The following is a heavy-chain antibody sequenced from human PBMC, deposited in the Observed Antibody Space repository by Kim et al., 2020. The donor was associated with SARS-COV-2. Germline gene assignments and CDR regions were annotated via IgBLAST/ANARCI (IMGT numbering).Heavy chain of an antibody. D-gene: IGHD3-10*01. J-gene: IGHJ3*02. Sequence: GGSLRLSCAASGFTFTRYSMNWVRQAPGKGLEWVSYISGGSSTIYYADSLKGRFTISRDNGKNSLYLQMNSLRDEDTAVYYCARVSSDYYVSGSYVFDIWGQGTMVTVSS. V-gene: IGHV3-48*02. CDR2: ISGGSSTI. CDR3: ARVSSDYYVSGSYVFDI. CDR1: GFTFTRYS.